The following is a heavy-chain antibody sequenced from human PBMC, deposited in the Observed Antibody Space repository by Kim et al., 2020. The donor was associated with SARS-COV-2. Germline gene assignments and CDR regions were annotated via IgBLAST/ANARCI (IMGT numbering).Heavy chain of an antibody. CDR3: VKDRRLRFLEWLLPRYYFDY. CDR1: GFTFSSYA. D-gene: IGHD3-3*01. V-gene: IGHV3-64D*06. J-gene: IGHJ4*02. Sequence: GGSLRLSCSASGFTFSSYAMHWVRQAPGKGLEYVSAISSNGGSTYYADSVKGRFTISRDNSKNTLYLQMSSLRAEDTAVYYCVKDRRLRFLEWLLPRYYFDYWGQGTLVTVSS. CDR2: ISSNGGST.